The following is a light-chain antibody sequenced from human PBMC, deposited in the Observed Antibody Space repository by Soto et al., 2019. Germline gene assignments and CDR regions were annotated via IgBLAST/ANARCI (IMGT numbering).Light chain of an antibody. CDR3: AAWDDRLNGYV. J-gene: IGLJ1*01. CDR2: NNN. V-gene: IGLV1-44*01. CDR1: DSNIGSNS. Sequence: LTQPPSASGTAGQVVTISCSGGDSNIGSNSVYWYQHLPRMAPKLLIYNNNLRPSGVPDRFSGSKSGTSASLVISGLQSEDEADYYCAAWDDRLNGYVFGTGTKLTVL.